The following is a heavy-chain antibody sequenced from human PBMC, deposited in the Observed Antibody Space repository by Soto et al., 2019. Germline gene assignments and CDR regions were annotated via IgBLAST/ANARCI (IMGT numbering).Heavy chain of an antibody. J-gene: IGHJ6*02. Sequence: EVQLLESGGGLVQPGGSLRLSCAASGFTFSSYAMSWVRQAPGKGLEWVSAISGSGGSTYYADSVKGRFTISRDNSKNSLYLQMNSLRAEDTAVYYCARVPPQGGQYYYGMDVWGQGTTVTVSS. CDR1: GFTFSSYA. CDR3: ARVPPQGGQYYYGMDV. CDR2: ISGSGGST. V-gene: IGHV3-23*01. D-gene: IGHD3-16*01.